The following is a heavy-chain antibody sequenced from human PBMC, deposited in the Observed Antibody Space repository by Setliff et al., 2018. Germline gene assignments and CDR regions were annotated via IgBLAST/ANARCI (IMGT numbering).Heavy chain of an antibody. CDR3: ARDPGWKQFDY. D-gene: IGHD6-19*01. CDR2: INQDGSEK. CDR1: GFTFTTYY. Sequence: PGGSLRLSCAASGFTFTTYYMGWVRQAPGKGLEWVANINQDGSEKYYVDSVKGRFTISRDNAKKSLYLQMNSLRAEDTAVYYCARDPGWKQFDYWGQGTLVTVSS. J-gene: IGHJ4*02. V-gene: IGHV3-7*03.